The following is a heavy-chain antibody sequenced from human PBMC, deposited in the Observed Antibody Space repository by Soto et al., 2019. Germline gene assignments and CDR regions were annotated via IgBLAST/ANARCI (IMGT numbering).Heavy chain of an antibody. CDR3: ARDPGDSADFDY. J-gene: IGHJ4*02. V-gene: IGHV4-59*01. CDR2: IYYSGST. D-gene: IGHD7-27*01. CDR1: GGSISSYY. Sequence: SETLSLTCTVSGGSISSYYWSWIRQPPGKGLEWIGYIYYSGSTNYNPSLKSRVTISVDTSKNQFSLKLSSVTAADTAVYYCARDPGDSADFDYWGQGTLVNGS.